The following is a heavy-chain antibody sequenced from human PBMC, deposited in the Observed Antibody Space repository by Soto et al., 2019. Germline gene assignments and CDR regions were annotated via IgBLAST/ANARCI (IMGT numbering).Heavy chain of an antibody. D-gene: IGHD1-1*01. CDR2: VSPKSGNT. Sequence: QIQLVQSGAEVKKPGASVKVSCKASGYNFFDYGVSWVRKAPGQALEWMGWVSPKSGNTDYARKVQSRVTMTTDTSPRTAYMELRGLRSDDTAVYYCARGRTVSSIGPLLVWGQGTLVSVSS. V-gene: IGHV1-18*01. CDR1: GYNFFDYG. CDR3: ARGRTVSSIGPLLV. J-gene: IGHJ1*01.